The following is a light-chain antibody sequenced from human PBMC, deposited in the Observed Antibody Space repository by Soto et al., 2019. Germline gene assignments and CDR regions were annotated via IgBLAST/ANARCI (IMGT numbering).Light chain of an antibody. V-gene: IGLV6-57*04. CDR3: QSYDSSPWV. J-gene: IGLJ3*02. Sequence: NFMLTQPHSVSESPGNTVTISCTRSSGSIASNYVQWYQQRPGAAPTTVIYEDSQRPSGVPDRFSGSIDSSSNSASLTISGLETEDEADYYCQSYDSSPWVFGGGTKLTVL. CDR2: EDS. CDR1: SGSIASNY.